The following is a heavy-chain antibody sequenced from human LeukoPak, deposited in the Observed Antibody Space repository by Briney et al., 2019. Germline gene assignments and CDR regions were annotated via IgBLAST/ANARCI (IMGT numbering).Heavy chain of an antibody. V-gene: IGHV1-2*02. CDR3: TRVGDDYPY. Sequence: ASVTVSCKASGYIFTAYYLHWVRQAPGQKPEWMGWIKANSGDTNYAQKFQGRVTMTKDTSISTVYMELSGLTADDTAVYYCTRVGDDYPYWGQGTLVTVSS. J-gene: IGHJ4*02. D-gene: IGHD5-24*01. CDR1: GYIFTAYY. CDR2: IKANSGDT.